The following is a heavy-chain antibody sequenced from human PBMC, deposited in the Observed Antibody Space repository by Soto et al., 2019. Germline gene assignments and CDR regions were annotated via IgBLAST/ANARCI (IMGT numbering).Heavy chain of an antibody. D-gene: IGHD2-2*02. CDR1: GSRFSNYV. Sequence: QVQLVQSGAEVKTPGSSLKVSCKVSGSRFSNYVISWVRQAPGHGLEWLGRIIPIFNSTKYAQSFQGRVTFTADKATSTASLELSRLSSDDPAVYYCAREGRGKKAGYNGLVSLGYWGQGTLVTVSS. CDR2: IIPIFNST. J-gene: IGHJ4*02. V-gene: IGHV1-69*06. CDR3: AREGRGKKAGYNGLVSLGY.